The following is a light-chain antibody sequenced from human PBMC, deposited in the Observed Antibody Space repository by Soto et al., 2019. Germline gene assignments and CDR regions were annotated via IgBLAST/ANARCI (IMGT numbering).Light chain of an antibody. CDR2: WAS. Sequence: DIVMTQSPDSLAVSLGERATINCKSSQSVVHSSNNKNYLAWYQQKPGQPPKLLLYWASTRESGVPDRFSGSGSGTDFTLTIRGLQAEDVAVYYCQQYYNTPITFGQGTRLEIK. CDR1: QSVVHSSNNKNY. V-gene: IGKV4-1*01. J-gene: IGKJ5*01. CDR3: QQYYNTPIT.